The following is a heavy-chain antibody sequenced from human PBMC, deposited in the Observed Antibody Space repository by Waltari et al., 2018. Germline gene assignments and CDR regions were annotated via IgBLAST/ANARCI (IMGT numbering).Heavy chain of an antibody. CDR2: IGTAGDT. V-gene: IGHV3-13*01. D-gene: IGHD1-26*01. CDR3: ARVERATQAFDI. Sequence: EVQLVESGGGLVQPGGSLSLSCAASGFPFSSYDMHGVRQATGKGLEWVSAIGTAGDTYYPGSVKGRFTISRENAKNSLYLQMNSLRAGDTAVYYCARVERATQAFDIWGQGTMVTVSS. CDR1: GFPFSSYD. J-gene: IGHJ3*02.